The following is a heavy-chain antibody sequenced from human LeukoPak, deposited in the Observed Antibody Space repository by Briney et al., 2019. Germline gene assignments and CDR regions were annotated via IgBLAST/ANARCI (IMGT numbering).Heavy chain of an antibody. CDR2: INPNSGGT. J-gene: IGHJ4*02. CDR1: GYTFTGYY. V-gene: IGHV1-2*06. Sequence: ASVKVSCKASGYTFTGYYMHWVRQAPGQGLEWIGRINPNSGGTDYAQKFQGRVTMTRDTSISTAYMELSRLRSDDTAVYYCARVKSSSFPYFYFDYWGQGTLVTVSS. CDR3: ARVKSSSFPYFYFDY. D-gene: IGHD6-6*01.